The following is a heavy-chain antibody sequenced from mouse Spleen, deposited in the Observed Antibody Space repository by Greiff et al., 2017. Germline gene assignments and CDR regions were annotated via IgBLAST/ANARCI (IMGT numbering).Heavy chain of an antibody. V-gene: IGHV1-7*01. Sequence: QVQLQQSGAELAKPGASVKLSCKASGYTFTSYWMHWVKQRPGQGLEWIGYINPSSGYTKYNQKFKDKATLTADKSSSTAYMQLSSLTYEDSAVYYCARGERPLWSWFAYWGQGTLVTVSA. CDR1: GYTFTSYW. CDR2: INPSSGYT. J-gene: IGHJ3*01. CDR3: ARGERPLWSWFAY. D-gene: IGHD1-1*02.